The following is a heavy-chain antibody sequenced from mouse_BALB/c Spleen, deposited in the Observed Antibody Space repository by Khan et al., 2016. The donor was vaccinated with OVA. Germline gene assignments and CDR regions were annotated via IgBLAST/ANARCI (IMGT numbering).Heavy chain of an antibody. D-gene: IGHD2-14*01. CDR3: VRDGAYHRSDGWFAY. V-gene: IGHV1-4*01. CDR1: GYTFTSYT. CDR2: INPSNGYT. Sequence: QVQLKQSGAELARPGASVKMSCKASGYTFTSYTIHWIKKRPGQGLEWIGYINPSNGYTNYNQKFKDKATLTTDKSSTTAYLQLSSLTSDDSAVYTGVRDGAYHRSDGWFAYWGQGTLVTVSA. J-gene: IGHJ3*01.